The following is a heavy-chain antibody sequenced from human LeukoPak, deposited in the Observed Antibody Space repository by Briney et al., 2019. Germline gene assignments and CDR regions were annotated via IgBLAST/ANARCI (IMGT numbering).Heavy chain of an antibody. V-gene: IGHV3-23*01. CDR2: ISGSGGST. CDR3: AKVRGSYYRGDFDY. Sequence: QAGGSLRLSCAASGFTFSSYAMSWVRQAPGKGLEWVSAISGSGGSTYYADSVKGRFTISRDNSKNTLYLQMNSLRAEDTAVYYCAKVRGSYYRGDFDYWGQGTLVTASS. D-gene: IGHD1-26*01. CDR1: GFTFSSYA. J-gene: IGHJ4*02.